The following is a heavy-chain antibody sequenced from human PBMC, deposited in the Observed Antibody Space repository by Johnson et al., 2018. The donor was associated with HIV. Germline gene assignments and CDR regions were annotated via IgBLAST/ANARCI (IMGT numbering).Heavy chain of an antibody. V-gene: IGHV3-30*03. J-gene: IGHJ3*02. CDR2: INQDGSEK. D-gene: IGHD6-19*01. CDR1: GFTFSSYG. CDR3: AREKTTGCYDDAFDI. Sequence: QVQLVESGGGVVQPGRSLRLSCAASGFTFSSYGMHWVRQAPGKGLEWVANINQDGSEKYYVDSVKGRFTISRDNSKNTLYLHMTSLRADDTAVYYCAREKTTGCYDDAFDIWGQGTMVTVSS.